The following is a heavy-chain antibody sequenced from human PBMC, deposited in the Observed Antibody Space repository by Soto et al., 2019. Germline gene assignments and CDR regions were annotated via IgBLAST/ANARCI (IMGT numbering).Heavy chain of an antibody. CDR2: INHSGST. CDR1: GGSFSGYY. J-gene: IGHJ6*02. Sequence: SETLSLTCAVYGGSFSGYYWSWIRQPTGKGLEWIGEINHSGSTNYNPSLKSRVTISVDTSKNQFSLKLSSVTAADTAVYYCARGRYNWNYGTGYYGMDVWGQGTTVTVSS. V-gene: IGHV4-34*01. D-gene: IGHD1-7*01. CDR3: ARGRYNWNYGTGYYGMDV.